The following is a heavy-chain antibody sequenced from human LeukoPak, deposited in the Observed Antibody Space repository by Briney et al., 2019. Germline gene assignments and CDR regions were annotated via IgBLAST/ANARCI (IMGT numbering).Heavy chain of an antibody. CDR1: GYTFTGYY. Sequence: ASVKVSCKASGYTFTGYYMHWARQAPGQGLEWMGWINPNSGGTNYAQKFQGRVTMTRDTSISTAYMELSRLRSDDTAVYYCARKLKQLDAFDIWGQGTMVTVSS. J-gene: IGHJ3*02. D-gene: IGHD6-13*01. V-gene: IGHV1-2*02. CDR2: INPNSGGT. CDR3: ARKLKQLDAFDI.